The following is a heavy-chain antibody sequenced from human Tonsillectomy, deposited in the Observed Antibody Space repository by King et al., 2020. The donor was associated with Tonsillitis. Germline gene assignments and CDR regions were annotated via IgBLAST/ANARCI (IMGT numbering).Heavy chain of an antibody. CDR1: GFIFSGSD. CDR2: IRSKPNNYAT. Sequence: VQLVESGGGLVQPGGSLKLSCAASGFIFSGSDMHWVRQASGKGLEWIGRIRSKPNNYATAYAASVEGRFTISRDDARNTAYLQMNNLKAEDTAVYYCARRVDWLFHGMDVWGQGTTVTVSS. V-gene: IGHV3-73*02. J-gene: IGHJ6*02. CDR3: ARRVDWLFHGMDV. D-gene: IGHD3/OR15-3a*01.